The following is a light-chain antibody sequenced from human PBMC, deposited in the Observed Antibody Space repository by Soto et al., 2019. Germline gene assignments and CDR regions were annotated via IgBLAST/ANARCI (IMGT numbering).Light chain of an antibody. Sequence: EIVMTQSPATLSVSPGERATLSCRASQSVSANLAWYQHKPGQAPRLLIYDASNRASGIPARISGSGSGTDFTLTISSLEPEDFAVYYCQQRSTWPPAFGQGTRLEIK. CDR1: QSVSAN. CDR3: QQRSTWPPA. J-gene: IGKJ5*01. CDR2: DAS. V-gene: IGKV3-11*01.